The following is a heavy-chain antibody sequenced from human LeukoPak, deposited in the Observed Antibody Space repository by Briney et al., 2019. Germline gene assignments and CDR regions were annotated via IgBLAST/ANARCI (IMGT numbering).Heavy chain of an antibody. D-gene: IGHD3-10*01. V-gene: IGHV3-66*01. CDR1: GFTFSNAW. Sequence: GGSLRLSCAASGFTFSNAWMSWVRQAPGKGLEWVSVFYSGGSTYYADSVKGRFTISRDNSKNTLYLQMNSLRAEDTAVYYCAREGGDYYGSGSYSGFDYWGQGTLVTVSS. J-gene: IGHJ4*02. CDR3: AREGGDYYGSGSYSGFDY. CDR2: FYSGGST.